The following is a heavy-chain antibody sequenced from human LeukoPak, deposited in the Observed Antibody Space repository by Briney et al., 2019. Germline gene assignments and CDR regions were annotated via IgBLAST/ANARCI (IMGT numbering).Heavy chain of an antibody. CDR3: ARGLLNDYGDY. Sequence: ASVKVSCKASGYTFTAYYMHWVRQAPGQGLDWLGWINPNSGVTNYAQKFQGRVTMTRDTSISTAYMELSSLRPDDTAVYYCARGLLNDYGDYWGQGTLVTVSS. CDR2: INPNSGVT. J-gene: IGHJ4*02. V-gene: IGHV1-2*02. D-gene: IGHD2-8*01. CDR1: GYTFTAYY.